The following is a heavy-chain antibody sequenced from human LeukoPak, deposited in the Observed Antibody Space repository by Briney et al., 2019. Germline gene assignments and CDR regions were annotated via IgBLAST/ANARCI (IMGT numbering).Heavy chain of an antibody. CDR2: IFPDDSGSDT. D-gene: IGHD5-24*01. CDR3: ARHPSWRRGYSYSLDDAFDI. CDR1: EYIFTNYY. V-gene: IGHV5-51*01. Sequence: GESLKISCKASEYIFTNYYIGWVRQMPGKGLEWMGIIFPDDSGSDTRYSPSFQGQVTISADTSIRTAFLQWSSLKASDTAMYYCARHPSWRRGYSYSLDDAFDIWGQGTRVTVSS. J-gene: IGHJ3*02.